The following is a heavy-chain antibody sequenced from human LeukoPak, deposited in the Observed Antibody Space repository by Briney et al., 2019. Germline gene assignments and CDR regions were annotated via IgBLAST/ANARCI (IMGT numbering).Heavy chain of an antibody. J-gene: IGHJ4*02. CDR1: GFAFSSYA. CDR3: ARDDYGDYVDY. D-gene: IGHD4-17*01. V-gene: IGHV3-30-3*01. CDR2: ISYDGSNK. Sequence: GRSLRLSCAAAGFAFSSYAMHWVRQAPGKGLEWVAVISYDGSNKYYADSVKGRFTISRDNSKNTLYLQMNSLRAEDTAVYYCARDDYGDYVDYWGQGTLVTVSS.